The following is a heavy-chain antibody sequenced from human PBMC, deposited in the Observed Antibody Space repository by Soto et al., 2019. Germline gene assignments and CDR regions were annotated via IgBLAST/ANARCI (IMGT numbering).Heavy chain of an antibody. CDR2: IIPIFGTA. J-gene: IGHJ4*02. Sequence: SVKVSCKASGGTFSSYAISWVRQAPGQGLEWMGGIIPIFGTANYAQKFQGRVTITADESTSTAYMELSSLRSEDTAVYYCATGISGYEFGAYWRQGTLFTVSS. CDR1: GGTFSSYA. CDR3: ATGISGYEFGAY. D-gene: IGHD5-12*01. V-gene: IGHV1-69*13.